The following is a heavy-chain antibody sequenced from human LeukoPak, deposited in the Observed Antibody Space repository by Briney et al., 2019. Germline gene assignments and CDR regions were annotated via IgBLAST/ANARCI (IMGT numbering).Heavy chain of an antibody. CDR3: ARPGSSGWYTGNWFDP. CDR2: IYDSGIT. V-gene: IGHV4-39*01. CDR1: GGSISGSSYY. Sequence: PSETLSLTCTVSGGSISGSSYYWGWIRQPPGKGLGWIGSIYDSGITYYNPSLKSRVIISVDTSKNQFSLKLSSVTAADTAVYYCARPGSSGWYTGNWFDPWGQGTQVTVSS. J-gene: IGHJ5*02. D-gene: IGHD6-19*01.